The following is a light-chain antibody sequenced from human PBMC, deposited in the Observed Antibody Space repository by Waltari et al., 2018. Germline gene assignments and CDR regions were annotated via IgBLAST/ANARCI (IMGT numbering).Light chain of an antibody. CDR1: NYNLGRGT. J-gene: IGLJ2*01. Sequence: APSVSANPGQRLTIPCSGTNYNLGRGTVNWYQQVPGMAPRLLIYSNDQRPSGVPDRFSGSKSGTSASLAISGLQSEDEADYYCATWDDRVTGVLFGGGTKVTVL. CDR3: ATWDDRVTGVL. CDR2: SND. V-gene: IGLV1-44*01.